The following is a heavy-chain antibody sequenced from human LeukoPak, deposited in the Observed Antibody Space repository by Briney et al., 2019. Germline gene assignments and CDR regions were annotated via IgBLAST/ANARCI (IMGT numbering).Heavy chain of an antibody. CDR3: TTDGSGWHGYSAFDI. J-gene: IGHJ3*02. D-gene: IGHD6-19*01. Sequence: MTGGSLRLSCAASGFTFSNAWMSWVRQAPGKGLEWVGRIKSKTDGGTTDYAAPVKGRFTISRDDSKNTLYLQMNSLKTEDTAVYYCTTDGSGWHGYSAFDIWGQGTMVTVSS. CDR2: IKSKTDGGTT. V-gene: IGHV3-15*01. CDR1: GFTFSNAW.